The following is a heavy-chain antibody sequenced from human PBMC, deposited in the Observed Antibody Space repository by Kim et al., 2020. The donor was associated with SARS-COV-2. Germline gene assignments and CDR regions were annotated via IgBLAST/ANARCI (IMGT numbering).Heavy chain of an antibody. V-gene: IGHV1-69*13. Sequence: SVKVSCKASGCTFSSYAISWVRQATGQGLEWMGGIIPIFGTANYAQKFQGRVTITADESTSTAYMELSSLRSEDTAVYYCARGRCRGALAGISVDVWGQ. J-gene: IGHJ6*02. CDR1: GCTFSSYA. CDR2: IIPIFGTA. CDR3: ARGRCRGALAGISVDV. D-gene: IGHD3-10*01.